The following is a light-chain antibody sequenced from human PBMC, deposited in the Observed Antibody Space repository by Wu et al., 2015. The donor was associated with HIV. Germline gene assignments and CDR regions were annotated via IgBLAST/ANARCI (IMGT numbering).Light chain of an antibody. CDR3: QQYGDTPVT. CDR2: GAS. CDR1: HSVSASY. J-gene: IGKJ5*01. V-gene: IGKV3-20*01. Sequence: SLSPGQRATLSCKSSHSVSASYVAWYQKRPGQAPRLVVYGASMRARDIPDRFGGSGSGTDFVLTINGVEPEDFAVYYCQQYGDTPVTFGQGTRLE.